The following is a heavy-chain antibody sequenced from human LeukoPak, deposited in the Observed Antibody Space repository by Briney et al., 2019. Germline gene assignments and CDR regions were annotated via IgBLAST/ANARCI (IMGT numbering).Heavy chain of an antibody. D-gene: IGHD4-11*01. J-gene: IGHJ1*01. CDR1: GFIFGDYT. Sequence: GGSLRLSCATSGFIFGDYTMHWVRQAPGKGLEWVSLISWDGSTTYYADSVKGRFTISRDNTKMSLYLQMNSLRVEDTAVYYCATYSTRNAREFQSWGQGTLVTVSS. CDR3: ATYSTRNAREFQS. CDR2: ISWDGSTT. V-gene: IGHV3-43*01.